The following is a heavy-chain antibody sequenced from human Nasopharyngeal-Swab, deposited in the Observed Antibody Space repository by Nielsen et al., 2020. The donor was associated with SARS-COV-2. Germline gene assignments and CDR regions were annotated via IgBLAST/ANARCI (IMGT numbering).Heavy chain of an antibody. Sequence: VRQAPGKGLEWVSVIYSGGSTYYADSVKGRFTISRDNFKNTLYLQMNSLRAEDTAVYYCARGISSSLYWGQGTLVTVSS. J-gene: IGHJ4*02. CDR2: IYSGGST. V-gene: IGHV3-53*01. CDR3: ARGISSSLY. D-gene: IGHD6-6*01.